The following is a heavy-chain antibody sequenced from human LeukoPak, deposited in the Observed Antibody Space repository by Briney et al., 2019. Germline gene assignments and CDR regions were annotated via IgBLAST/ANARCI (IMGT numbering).Heavy chain of an antibody. CDR2: INPSGGST. CDR3: TKPLNDAFDI. D-gene: IGHD4/OR15-4a*01. Sequence: WASVKVSCKASGYTFTSYYMHWVRQAPGQGLEWMGIINPSGGSTSYAQKFQRRVTMTRDTSTSTVYMELSSLRSEDTAVYYCTKPLNDAFDIWGQGTMVTVSS. CDR1: GYTFTSYY. V-gene: IGHV1-46*01. J-gene: IGHJ3*02.